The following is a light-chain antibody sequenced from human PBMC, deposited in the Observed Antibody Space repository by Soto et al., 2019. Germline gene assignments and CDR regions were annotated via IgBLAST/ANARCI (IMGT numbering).Light chain of an antibody. CDR2: DAS. J-gene: IGKJ1*01. Sequence: DIQMTQSPSTLSASVGDRVTITCRASQTISNWLAWYQQKPGKAPKLLIYDASILESGVPSRFSGSGSGTEFTLTISSLQPDEFAAYYYQHYNSYTSTFGQGTEVVIK. CDR3: QHYNSYTST. CDR1: QTISNW. V-gene: IGKV1-5*01.